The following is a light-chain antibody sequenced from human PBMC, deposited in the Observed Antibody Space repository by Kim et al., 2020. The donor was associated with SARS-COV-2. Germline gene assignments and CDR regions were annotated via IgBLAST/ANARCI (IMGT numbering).Light chain of an antibody. CDR3: QQRTSWPTVT. V-gene: IGKV3-11*01. CDR1: QGISSY. J-gene: IGKJ4*01. CDR2: DAS. Sequence: EIVLTQSPATLSLSPGDRATLSCRASQGISSYLAWYQQKPGQAPRLLIYDASNRATGIPARFSGSGSGTDFTLTISSLEPEDFAVYYCQQRTSWPTVTFGGGTKLEI.